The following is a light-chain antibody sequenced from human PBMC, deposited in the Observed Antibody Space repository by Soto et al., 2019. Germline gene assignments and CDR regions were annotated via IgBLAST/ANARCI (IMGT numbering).Light chain of an antibody. Sequence: DIQMTQSPSSLSASVGDRVTXXXXASQDITNYLNWYQQKPGKAPRLLLYDASSLETGVPSRFSGSGSGTDFTFTISSLQPEDIATYYCQHYDHLPITFGQGTRLEIK. J-gene: IGKJ5*01. CDR2: DAS. V-gene: IGKV1-33*01. CDR1: QDITNY. CDR3: QHYDHLPIT.